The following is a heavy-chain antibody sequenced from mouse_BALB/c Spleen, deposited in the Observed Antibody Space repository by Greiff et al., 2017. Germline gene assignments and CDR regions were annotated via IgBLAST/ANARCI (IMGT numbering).Heavy chain of an antibody. Sequence: EVKLMESGGGLVQPGGSRKLSCAASGFTFSSFGMHWVRQAPEKGLEWVAYISSGSSTIYYADTVKGRFTISRDNPKNTLFLQMTSLRSEDTAMYYCASQVRRGYYAMDYWGQGTSVTVSS. V-gene: IGHV5-17*02. D-gene: IGHD2-14*01. CDR3: ASQVRRGYYAMDY. J-gene: IGHJ4*01. CDR2: ISSGSSTI. CDR1: GFTFSSFG.